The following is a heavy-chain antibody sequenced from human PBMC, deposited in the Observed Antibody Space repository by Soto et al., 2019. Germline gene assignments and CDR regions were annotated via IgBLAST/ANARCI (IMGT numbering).Heavy chain of an antibody. Sequence: GSLRLSCAASGFNVKTTYMTWVRQAPGEGLEWVSVIHNSGATYYADSVKGRFTISKDNSKNTVYLQMSSLRAEDTAMYYCAREYSYSYPAWGQGTLVTVSS. J-gene: IGHJ1*01. CDR3: AREYSYSYPA. CDR2: IHNSGAT. CDR1: GFNVKTTY. D-gene: IGHD2-21*01. V-gene: IGHV3-53*01.